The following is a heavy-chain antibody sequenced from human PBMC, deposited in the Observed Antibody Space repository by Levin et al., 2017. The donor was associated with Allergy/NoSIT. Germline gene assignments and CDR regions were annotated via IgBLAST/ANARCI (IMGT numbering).Heavy chain of an antibody. CDR3: ARGAVGDSSGYYSDAFDI. D-gene: IGHD3-22*01. CDR2: IYYSGST. Sequence: PSETLSLTCTVSGGSISSYYWSWIRQPPGKGLEWIGYIYYSGSTNYNPSLKSRVTISVDTSKNQFSLKLSSVTAADTAVYYCARGAVGDSSGYYSDAFDIWGQGTMVTVSS. V-gene: IGHV4-59*01. CDR1: GGSISSYY. J-gene: IGHJ3*02.